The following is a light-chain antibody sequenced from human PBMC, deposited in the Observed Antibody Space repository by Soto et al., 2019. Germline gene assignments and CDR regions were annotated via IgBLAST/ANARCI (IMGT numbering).Light chain of an antibody. V-gene: IGLV2-8*01. Sequence: QAVVTQPPSASGSPGQSVTISCTGTSSDVGGYNYVSWYQQHPGKAPKVMIYDVSKRPSGVPDRFSGSKSGNTASLTVSGLQAEDEADYYCSSYAGSNDPVVFGGGTKLTVL. CDR2: DVS. CDR3: SSYAGSNDPVV. J-gene: IGLJ2*01. CDR1: SSDVGGYNY.